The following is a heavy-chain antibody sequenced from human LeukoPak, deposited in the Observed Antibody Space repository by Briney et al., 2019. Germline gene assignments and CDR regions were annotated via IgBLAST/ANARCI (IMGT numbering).Heavy chain of an antibody. Sequence: GGSLRLSCAASGFTFSSSAMTWVRQVPGKGLEWVSGISGSGGSTYYADSVKGRLTISRDNSKNTLYLQMNSLRAEDTAVYYCARGSAYYDSMPGDYWGQGTLVTVSS. CDR3: ARGSAYYDSMPGDY. CDR1: GFTFSSSA. V-gene: IGHV3-23*01. J-gene: IGHJ4*02. CDR2: ISGSGGST. D-gene: IGHD3-22*01.